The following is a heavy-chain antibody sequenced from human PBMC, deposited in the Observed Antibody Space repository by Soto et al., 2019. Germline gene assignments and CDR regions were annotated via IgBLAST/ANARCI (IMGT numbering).Heavy chain of an antibody. D-gene: IGHD6-19*01. CDR1: GFTFTNYA. Sequence: EMQLLESGGGLVQPGGSLRLFCAASGFTFTNYAMTWVRQAPGKGLEWVSTITPTGATFYGDTVKGRFTISRGNSRSTVFLQMNSLRAEDTAMYYCARTDKFNSQSSGWANRFDYWGQGTLVTVSS. CDR2: ITPTGAT. J-gene: IGHJ4*02. CDR3: ARTDKFNSQSSGWANRFDY. V-gene: IGHV3-23*01.